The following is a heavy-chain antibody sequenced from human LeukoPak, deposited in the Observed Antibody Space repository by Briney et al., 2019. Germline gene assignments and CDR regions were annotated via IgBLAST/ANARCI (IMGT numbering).Heavy chain of an antibody. CDR2: INPSGGST. J-gene: IGHJ4*02. V-gene: IGHV1-46*01. Sequence: GASVKVSCKASGYTFTSYYMHWVRQAPGQGLEWMGIINPSGGSTSYAQKFQGRVTMTRDTSTSTVYMELSSLRSEDTAVYYCARAGNYYDSSGYSNFDYWGQGTPVTVSS. CDR3: ARAGNYYDSSGYSNFDY. D-gene: IGHD3-22*01. CDR1: GYTFTSYY.